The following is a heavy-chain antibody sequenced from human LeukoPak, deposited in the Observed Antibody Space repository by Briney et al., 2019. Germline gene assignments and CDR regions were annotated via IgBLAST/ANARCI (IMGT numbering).Heavy chain of an antibody. J-gene: IGHJ3*02. D-gene: IGHD5-24*01. V-gene: IGHV4-59*04. CDR2: IYESGST. Sequence: SETLSLTCTVSGGSISSYYWSWIRQPPGKGLEWIGSIYESGSTYYNPSLKSRVTMSVDTSKNQFSLKLSSVTAADTAVYYCARDGSRGDDGFDIWGQGTMVTVSS. CDR3: ARDGSRGDDGFDI. CDR1: GGSISSYY.